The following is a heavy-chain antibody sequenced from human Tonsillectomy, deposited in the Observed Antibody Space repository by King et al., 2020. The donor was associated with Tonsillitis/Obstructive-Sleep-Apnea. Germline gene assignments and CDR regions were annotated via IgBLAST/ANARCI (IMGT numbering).Heavy chain of an antibody. CDR3: AREVWEDGDENWFDP. D-gene: IGHD4-17*01. CDR1: GFTFSSYG. Sequence: VQLVESGGGVVQPGRSLRLSCAASGFTFSSYGMHWVRQAPGKGLEWVAVIWYDGSNKYYADSVKGRFTISRDNSKNTLYLQMNSLRAEDTAVYYCAREVWEDGDENWFDPWGQGTLVTVSS. V-gene: IGHV3-33*01. J-gene: IGHJ5*02. CDR2: IWYDGSNK.